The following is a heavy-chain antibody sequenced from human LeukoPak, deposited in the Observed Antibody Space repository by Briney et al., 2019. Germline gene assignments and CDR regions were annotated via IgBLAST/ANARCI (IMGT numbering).Heavy chain of an antibody. CDR3: ARDHKGRSWGSSPNWYFDL. Sequence: SETLSLTCTVSGGSLSSNYLSWIRQPPGKGLEWIGYIYYSGGTNYNPSLTSRVTISVDTSKSQFSLKLKSVTAADTAVYYCARDHKGRSWGSSPNWYFDLWGRGTLVTVSS. CDR1: GGSLSSNY. CDR2: IYYSGGT. V-gene: IGHV4-59*01. J-gene: IGHJ2*01. D-gene: IGHD7-27*01.